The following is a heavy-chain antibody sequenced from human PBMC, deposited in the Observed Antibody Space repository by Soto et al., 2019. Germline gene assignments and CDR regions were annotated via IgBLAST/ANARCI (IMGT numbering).Heavy chain of an antibody. CDR3: ARAPPLDYYDSSGYNSYYFDY. CDR1: GGSISSGGYY. Sequence: TLSLTCTVSGGSISSGGYYWSWIRQHPGKGLEWIGYIYYSGSTYYNPSLKSRVTISVDTSKNQFSLKLSSVTAADTAVYYCARAPPLDYYDSSGYNSYYFDYWGQGTLVTVSS. CDR2: IYYSGST. J-gene: IGHJ4*02. V-gene: IGHV4-31*03. D-gene: IGHD3-22*01.